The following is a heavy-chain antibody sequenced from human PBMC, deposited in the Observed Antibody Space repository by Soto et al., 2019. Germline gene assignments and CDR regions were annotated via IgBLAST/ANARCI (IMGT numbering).Heavy chain of an antibody. J-gene: IGHJ4*02. CDR1: GFTFTRYS. CDR2: ISSTSNNI. V-gene: IGHV3-21*01. CDR3: ARESEDLATNFDY. Sequence: GGSLRLSCAASGFTFTRYSMNWVRQAPGRGLEWVASISSTSNNIYYADSMKGRFTVSRDNAKKSVYLEMNSLSAEDTALYYCARESEDLATNFDYWGQGTLVTVSS.